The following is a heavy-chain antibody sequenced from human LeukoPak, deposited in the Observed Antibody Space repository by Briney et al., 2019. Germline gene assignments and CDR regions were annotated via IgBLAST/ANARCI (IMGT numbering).Heavy chain of an antibody. CDR2: ISTDAGET. Sequence: GGSLRLSCAASGFTFSSYAMSWVRQAPGKGLEWVSAISTDAGETHYADSVKGRFTISRDNSKNTVSLQMSSLRAEDTALYYCAKGSGNGYGSGPFDYWGQGTLVTVSS. CDR1: GFTFSSYA. D-gene: IGHD3-10*01. CDR3: AKGSGNGYGSGPFDY. J-gene: IGHJ4*02. V-gene: IGHV3-23*01.